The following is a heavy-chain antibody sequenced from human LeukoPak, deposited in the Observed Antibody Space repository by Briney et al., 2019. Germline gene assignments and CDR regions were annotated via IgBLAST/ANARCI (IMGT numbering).Heavy chain of an antibody. D-gene: IGHD3-9*01. Sequence: GGSLRLSCAAYGFTFSNYEMNWVRQAPGKGLERDSYINSSGRTLYYAESVKGRFTISRDNAKNSVYLQMNSQRAEDKAVYYCARAELRYFDGLPMDVWGQGTTVTVSS. CDR1: GFTFSNYE. V-gene: IGHV3-48*03. J-gene: IGHJ6*02. CDR2: INSSGRTL. CDR3: ARAELRYFDGLPMDV.